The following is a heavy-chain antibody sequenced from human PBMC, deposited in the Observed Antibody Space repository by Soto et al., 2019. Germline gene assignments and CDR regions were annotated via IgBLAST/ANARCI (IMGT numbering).Heavy chain of an antibody. CDR2: IGDGGGDT. D-gene: IGHD3-10*01. V-gene: IGHV3-23*01. CDR3: AKDHFGSGSYRLDY. J-gene: IGHJ4*02. Sequence: PGGSLRLSCAASGFTFSNYAMNWVRQAPGKGLEWVSGIGDGGGDTYYADSVKGRFTISRDNSKNTLYLQMTSLRAEDTAVYHCAKDHFGSGSYRLDYWGQGTLVTVSS. CDR1: GFTFSNYA.